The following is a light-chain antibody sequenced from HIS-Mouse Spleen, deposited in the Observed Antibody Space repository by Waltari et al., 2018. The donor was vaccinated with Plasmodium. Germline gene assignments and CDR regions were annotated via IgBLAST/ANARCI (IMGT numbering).Light chain of an antibody. CDR2: AAS. V-gene: IGKV1-8*01. J-gene: IGKJ4*01. CDR3: QQYYSYPLT. CDR1: QGISSY. Sequence: AIRMTQSPSSFSASTGDRVTITCRASQGISSYLAWCQQNPGKAPKLLIYAASTLQSGVPSRFSGSGSGTDFILTISCLQSEDFATYYCQQYYSYPLTFGGGTKVEIK.